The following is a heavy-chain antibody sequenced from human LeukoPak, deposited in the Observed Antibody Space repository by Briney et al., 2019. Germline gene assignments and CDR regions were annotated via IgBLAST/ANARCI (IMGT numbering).Heavy chain of an antibody. Sequence: GGSLRLSCAASGFSFSDYAIQWVRQAPGKGLEWVPVISYDGSNKYYADSVKGRFTISRDNSKNTLYLQVNSLRGEDTAVYYCARDHYYGSGSYTAFHFWGQGTLVTVSS. CDR3: ARDHYYGSGSYTAFHF. J-gene: IGHJ4*02. D-gene: IGHD3-10*01. V-gene: IGHV3-30*04. CDR1: GFSFSDYA. CDR2: ISYDGSNK.